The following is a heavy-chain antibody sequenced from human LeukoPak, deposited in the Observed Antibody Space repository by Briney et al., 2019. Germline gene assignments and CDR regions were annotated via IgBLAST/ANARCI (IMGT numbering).Heavy chain of an antibody. D-gene: IGHD2-15*01. CDR3: ARSRGTCYSCGDY. Sequence: SVKASCKASGGTFSSYAISWVRQAPGQGLEWMGGIIPIFGTANYAQKFQGRVTITADESTSTAYMELSSLRSEDTAVYYCARSRGTCYSCGDYWGQGTLVTVSS. CDR1: GGTFSSYA. J-gene: IGHJ4*02. V-gene: IGHV1-69*13. CDR2: IIPIFGTA.